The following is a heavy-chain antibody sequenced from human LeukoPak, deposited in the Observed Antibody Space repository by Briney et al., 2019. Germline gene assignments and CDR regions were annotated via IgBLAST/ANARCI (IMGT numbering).Heavy chain of an antibody. CDR1: GFTFSSYT. Sequence: GGSLRLSCAASGFTFSSYTMNWVRQAPGKGLEWVSLISSSSSHIHYADSVRGRFTISRDNAKNSLYLQMKSLRAEDTAVYYCARAGYSSSWRERYKYYFDYWGQGTLVTVSS. CDR2: ISSSSSHI. J-gene: IGHJ4*02. V-gene: IGHV3-21*01. CDR3: ARAGYSSSWRERYKYYFDY. D-gene: IGHD6-13*01.